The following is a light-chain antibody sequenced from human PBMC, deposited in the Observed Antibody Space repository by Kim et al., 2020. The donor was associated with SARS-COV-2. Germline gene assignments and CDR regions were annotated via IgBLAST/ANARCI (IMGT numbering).Light chain of an antibody. V-gene: IGKV3D-15*01. CDR1: QSISSK. CDR3: QQYNNWPLT. J-gene: IGKJ4*01. CDR2: EAS. Sequence: VSPGERATCSCRASQSISSKLAWYQQKPGQAPRLLISEASTRATGIPARFSGSGSGTEFTLTISSLQSEDFAVYYCQQYNNWPLTFGGGTKVDIK.